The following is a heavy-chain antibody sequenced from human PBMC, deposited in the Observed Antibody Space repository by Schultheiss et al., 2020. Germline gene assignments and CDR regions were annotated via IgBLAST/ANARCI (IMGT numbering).Heavy chain of an antibody. J-gene: IGHJ6*02. D-gene: IGHD6-13*01. V-gene: IGHV4-61*01. CDR1: GYSISSGYY. CDR3: ARVGGQLAAYYYYGMDV. Sequence: SETLSLTCAVSGYSISSGYYWSWIRQPPGKGLEWIGYIYYSGSTNYNPSLKSRVTISVDTSKNQFSLKLSSVTAADTAVYYCARVGGQLAAYYYYGMDVWGQGTTVTVSS. CDR2: IYYSGST.